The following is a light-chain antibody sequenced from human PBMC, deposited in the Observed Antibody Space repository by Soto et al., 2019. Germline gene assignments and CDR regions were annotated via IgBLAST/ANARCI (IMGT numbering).Light chain of an antibody. J-gene: IGKJ1*01. V-gene: IGKV3-15*01. CDR1: RSVASN. CDR3: QQYNNWTRT. CDR2: GAS. Sequence: ESVLTQSSGPLSFSPGERATLSFRDSRSVASNLAWYQHKPGQAPRVLIYGASTRETGIPARFSGSGSGTECTLTISSLQSEDFAVDYCQQYNNWTRTFGQGTKVDIK.